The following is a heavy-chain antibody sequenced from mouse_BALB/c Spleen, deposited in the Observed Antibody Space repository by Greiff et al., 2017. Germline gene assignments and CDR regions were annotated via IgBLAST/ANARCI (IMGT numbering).Heavy chain of an antibody. CDR3: TRQLGLRDYYAMDY. CDR2: IYPGSGST. V-gene: IGHV1S22*01. D-gene: IGHD3-1*01. J-gene: IGHJ4*01. Sequence: LQQPGSELVRPGASVKLSCKASGYTFTSYWMHWVKQRPGQGLEWIGNIYPGSGSTNYDEKFKSKATLTVDTSSSTAYMQLSSLTSEDSAVYYCTRQLGLRDYYAMDYWGQGTTVTVSS. CDR1: GYTFTSYW.